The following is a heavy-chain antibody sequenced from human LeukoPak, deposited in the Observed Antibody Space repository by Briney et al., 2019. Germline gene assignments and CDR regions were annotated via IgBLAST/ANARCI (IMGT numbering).Heavy chain of an antibody. CDR1: GFTFSSYA. Sequence: PGGSLTLSCAASGFTFSSYAMHWVRQAPGKGLEWVAFISYDGSNKYFPDSVKGRFTIYRDNSKNTLHLQMNRLRVEDTAVYYCARWGLYSSSSGVRTWFFNVWGRGTLVTVSS. CDR2: ISYDGSNK. CDR3: ARWGLYSSSSGVRTWFFNV. V-gene: IGHV3-30*03. J-gene: IGHJ2*01. D-gene: IGHD6-6*01.